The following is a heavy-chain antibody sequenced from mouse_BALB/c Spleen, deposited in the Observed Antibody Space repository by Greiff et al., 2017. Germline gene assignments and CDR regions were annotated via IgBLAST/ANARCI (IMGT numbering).Heavy chain of an antibody. Sequence: VKLMESGPGLVAPSQSLSITCTVSGFSLTSYGVHWVRQPPGKGLEWLGVIWAGGSTNYNSALMSRLSISKDNSKSQVFLKMNSLQTDDTAMYYCARAHLLPWFAYWGQGTLVTVSA. CDR3: ARAHLLPWFAY. V-gene: IGHV2-9*02. D-gene: IGHD1-1*01. J-gene: IGHJ3*01. CDR2: IWAGGST. CDR1: GFSLTSYG.